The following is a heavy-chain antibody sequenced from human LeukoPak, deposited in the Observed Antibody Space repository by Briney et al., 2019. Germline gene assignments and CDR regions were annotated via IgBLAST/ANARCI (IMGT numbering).Heavy chain of an antibody. D-gene: IGHD2-21*02. CDR2: IKQDGSHK. CDR3: TSSWAYCGGDGQSEGGAFDL. V-gene: IGHV3-7*01. CDR1: GFTFKNYW. J-gene: IGHJ3*01. Sequence: HPGGSLRLSCAASGFTFKNYWMSWVRQAPGKGLEWVANIKQDGSHKYYADSVKGRITISRDNAKNSLYLQMSSLGLEDTAVYYCTSSWAYCGGDGQSEGGAFDLWGQGTMVTVSP.